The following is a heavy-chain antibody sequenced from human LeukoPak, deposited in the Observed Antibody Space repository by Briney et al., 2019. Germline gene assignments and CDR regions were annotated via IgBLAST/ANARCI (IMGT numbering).Heavy chain of an antibody. CDR2: IIPIFGTA. J-gene: IGHJ3*02. V-gene: IGHV1-69*05. CDR1: GDTLSSYA. D-gene: IGHD1-7*01. CDR3: ASLGTTRAFDI. Sequence: LVKVSCKASGDTLSSYAISWVRQAPGQGLEWMGRIIPIFGTANYAQKFQGRVTITTDESTSTAYMELSSLRSEDTAVYYCASLGTTRAFDIWGQGTMVSVSS.